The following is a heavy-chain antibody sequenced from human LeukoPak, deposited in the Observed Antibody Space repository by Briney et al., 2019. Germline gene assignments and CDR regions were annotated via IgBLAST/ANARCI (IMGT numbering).Heavy chain of an antibody. CDR1: GGSISSYY. J-gene: IGHJ6*03. CDR2: IYYSGST. V-gene: IGHV4-59*01. D-gene: IGHD6-19*01. Sequence: PSGTLSLTCTVSGGSISSYYWSWIRQPPGKGLEWIGYIYYSGSTNYNPSLKSRVTISVDTSKNQFSLKLSSVTAADTAVYYCARGESGWAYYYYYYMDVWGKGTTVTVSS. CDR3: ARGESGWAYYYYYYMDV.